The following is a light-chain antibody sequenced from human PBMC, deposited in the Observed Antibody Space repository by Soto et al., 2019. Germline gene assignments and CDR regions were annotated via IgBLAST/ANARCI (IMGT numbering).Light chain of an antibody. CDR2: AAS. V-gene: IGKV1-9*01. J-gene: IGKJ4*01. CDR3: QQLNSYPLT. Sequence: IQLTQSPSSLSASVGDRVTITCRASQGISSYLAWYQQKPGKAPKLLIYAASTLQSGDPSRFSGSGSGTDFTLTISSLQPEDFATYCCQQLNSYPLTFGGGNKVEIK. CDR1: QGISSY.